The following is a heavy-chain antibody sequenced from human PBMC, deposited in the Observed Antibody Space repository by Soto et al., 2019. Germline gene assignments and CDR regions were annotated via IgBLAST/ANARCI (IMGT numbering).Heavy chain of an antibody. CDR1: GGSVSSGSYY. CDR3: ARANWNPFPVPYYVDY. V-gene: IGHV4-61*01. CDR2: IYYSGST. D-gene: IGHD1-1*01. J-gene: IGHJ4*02. Sequence: QVQLQESGPGLVKPSETLSLTCTVSGGSVSSGSYYWSWIRQPPGKGLEWIGYIYYSGSTNYNPSLKSRVTISVDTSKNQFSLKLSSVTAADTAVYYCARANWNPFPVPYYVDYWGQGTLVTVSS.